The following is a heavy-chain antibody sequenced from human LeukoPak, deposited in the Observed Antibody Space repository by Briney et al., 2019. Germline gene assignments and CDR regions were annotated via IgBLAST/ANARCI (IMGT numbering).Heavy chain of an antibody. J-gene: IGHJ2*01. CDR2: ITSNGGST. CDR1: GFTFSSYA. V-gene: IGHV3-64D*06. Sequence: GGSLRLSCSASGFTFSSYAMHWVRQAPGKGLEYVSAITSNGGSTYYADSVKGRFTISRDNSKKTLYLQMSSLRAEDTAVYYCVKGYCSGDSGYWYFDLWGRGTPVTVSS. D-gene: IGHD2-15*01. CDR3: VKGYCSGDSGYWYFDL.